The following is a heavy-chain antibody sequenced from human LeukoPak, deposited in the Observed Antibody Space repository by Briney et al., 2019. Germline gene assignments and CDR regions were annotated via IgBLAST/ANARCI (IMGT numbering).Heavy chain of an antibody. CDR3: ARDTGESAFDY. Sequence: PSETLSLTCTVSGGSISSSSYYWGWIRQPPGKGLEWIGSIYYSGSTYYNPSLKSRVTISVDTSKNQFSLKLSSVTAADTAVYYCARDTGESAFDYWGQGTLVTVSS. D-gene: IGHD3-10*01. J-gene: IGHJ4*02. CDR2: IYYSGST. V-gene: IGHV4-39*07. CDR1: GGSISSSSYY.